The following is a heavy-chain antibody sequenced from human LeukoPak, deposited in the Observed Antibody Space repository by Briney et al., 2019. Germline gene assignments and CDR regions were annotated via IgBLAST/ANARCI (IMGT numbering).Heavy chain of an antibody. CDR2: IIPIFGTA. V-gene: IGHV1-69*05. D-gene: IGHD5-18*01. Sequence: SVKVSCKTSGGTFSSYAISWVRLAPGQGLERMGGIIPIFGTANYAQKFQGRVTITTDESTSTAYMELSSLRSEDTAVYYCARDLQQAPYYFDYWGQGTLVTVSS. J-gene: IGHJ4*02. CDR1: GGTFSSYA. CDR3: ARDLQQAPYYFDY.